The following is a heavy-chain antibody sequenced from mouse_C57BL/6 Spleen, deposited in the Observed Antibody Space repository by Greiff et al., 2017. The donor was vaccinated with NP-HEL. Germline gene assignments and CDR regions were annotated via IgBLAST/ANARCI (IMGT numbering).Heavy chain of an antibody. D-gene: IGHD2-2*01. V-gene: IGHV1-55*01. CDR3: ASAMVTTTAFDY. CDR1: GYTFTSYW. Sequence: QVQLQQSGAELVKPGASVKMSCKASGYTFTSYWITWVKQRPGQGLEWIGDIYPGSGSTNYNEKFKSKATLTVDTSSSTAYMQLSSLTSEDSAVYYCASAMVTTTAFDYWGQGTTLTVSS. J-gene: IGHJ2*01. CDR2: IYPGSGST.